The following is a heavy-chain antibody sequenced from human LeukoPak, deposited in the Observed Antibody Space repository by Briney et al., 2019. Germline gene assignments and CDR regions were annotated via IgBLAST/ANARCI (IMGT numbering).Heavy chain of an antibody. CDR1: GGSISSSSYY. CDR2: IYYSGST. CDR3: ERAAGSYGHNFDY. V-gene: IGHV4-39*07. D-gene: IGHD5-18*01. J-gene: IGHJ4*02. Sequence: PSETLSLTCTVSGGSISSSSYYWGWILQPPGKGLEWIGSIYYSGSTYYNPSLKSRVTISVDTSKNQFSLKLSSVTAADTAVYCCERAAGSYGHNFDYWGQGTLVTVSS.